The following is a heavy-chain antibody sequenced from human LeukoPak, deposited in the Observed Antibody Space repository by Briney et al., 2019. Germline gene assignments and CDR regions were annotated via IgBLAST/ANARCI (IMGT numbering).Heavy chain of an antibody. D-gene: IGHD6-19*01. J-gene: IGHJ4*02. Sequence: GESLKISCKGSGYSFINYWIGWVRQMPAKGLEWMAIIYPGDSDTKYSPSFQGQVTISADKSITTAFLQWSSLKASDTAMYYCAILSSGWYYFDYWGQGTLVTVSS. CDR1: GYSFINYW. CDR2: IYPGDSDT. V-gene: IGHV5-51*01. CDR3: AILSSGWYYFDY.